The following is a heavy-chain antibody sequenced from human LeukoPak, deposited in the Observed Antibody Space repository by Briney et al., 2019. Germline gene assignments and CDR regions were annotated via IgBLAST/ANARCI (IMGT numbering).Heavy chain of an antibody. J-gene: IGHJ4*02. CDR3: ARDYRYYDSSGYYSFDY. V-gene: IGHV3-48*02. D-gene: IGHD3-22*01. Sequence: QPEGSLRLSCAASGFSLSTYGMNWVRQAPGKGLEWVSYISGNSKTIYYADSVKGRFSISRDNAKNSLYLQMNSLRDEGTAMYYCARDYRYYDSSGYYSFDYWGQGTLVTVSS. CDR2: ISGNSKTI. CDR1: GFSLSTYG.